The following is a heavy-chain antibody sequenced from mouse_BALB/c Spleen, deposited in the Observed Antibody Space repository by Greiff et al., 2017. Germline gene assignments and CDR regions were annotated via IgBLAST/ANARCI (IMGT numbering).Heavy chain of an antibody. V-gene: IGHV5-17*02. D-gene: IGHD1-1*01. CDR2: ISSGSSTI. CDR1: GFTFSSFG. CDR3: AREGGYYYGSSFAY. Sequence: EEKVVESGGGLVQPGGSRKLSCAASGFTFSSFGMHWVRQAPEKGLEWVAYISSGSSTIYYADTVKGRFTISRDNPKNTLFLQMTSLRSEDTAMYYCAREGGYYYGSSFAYWGQGTLVTVSA. J-gene: IGHJ3*01.